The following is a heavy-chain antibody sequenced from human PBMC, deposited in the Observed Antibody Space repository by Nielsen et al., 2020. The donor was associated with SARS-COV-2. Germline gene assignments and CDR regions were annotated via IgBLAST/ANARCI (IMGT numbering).Heavy chain of an antibody. Sequence: GESLKISCAASGFTFNSAWMSWVRQAPGKGLEWVGRIKSAADGETTDYAAPVKGRVAISRDDSKNTLYLQMNSLKTEDTAVYYCTTDEYYYDSSGCLRAFDIWGQGTMVPSPQ. CDR2: IKSAADGETT. V-gene: IGHV3-15*01. CDR3: TTDEYYYDSSGCLRAFDI. D-gene: IGHD3-22*01. CDR1: GFTFNSAW. J-gene: IGHJ3*02.